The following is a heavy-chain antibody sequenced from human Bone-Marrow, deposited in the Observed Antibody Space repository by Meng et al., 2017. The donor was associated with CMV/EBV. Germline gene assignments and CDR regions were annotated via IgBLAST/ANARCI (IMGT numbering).Heavy chain of an antibody. V-gene: IGHV4-38-2*02. CDR2: IYHSGST. J-gene: IGHJ4*02. D-gene: IGHD3-16*02. CDR3: ARGLYDYVWGSYRY. Sequence: GWIRQPPGKGLEWIGSIYHSGSTYYNPSLKSRVTISVDTSKNQFSLKLSSVTAADTAVHYCARGLYDYVWGSYRYWGQGTLVTVSS.